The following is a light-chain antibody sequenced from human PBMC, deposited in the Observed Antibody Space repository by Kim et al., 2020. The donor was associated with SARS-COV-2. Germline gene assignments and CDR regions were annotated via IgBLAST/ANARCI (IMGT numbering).Light chain of an antibody. CDR3: NSRDSSGTYV. CDR1: SLRSYY. V-gene: IGLV3-19*01. J-gene: IGLJ1*01. Sequence: ALGQTVRITCEGDSLRSYYASWYQQKPGQAPVLVIYGKSNRPSGIPDRFSGSSSGNTASLTITGAQAEDEADYYCNSRDSSGTYVFGTGTKVTVL. CDR2: GKS.